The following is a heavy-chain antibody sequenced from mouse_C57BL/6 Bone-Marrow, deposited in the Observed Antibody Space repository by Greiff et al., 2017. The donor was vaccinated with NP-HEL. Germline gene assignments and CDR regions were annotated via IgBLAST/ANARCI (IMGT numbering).Heavy chain of an antibody. Sequence: QVQLQQSGAELARPGASVKLSCKASGYTFTSYGISWVKQRTGQGLEWIGEIYPRSGNTYYNEKFKGKATLTADTSSSTAYMELRSLTSEDSAVYFCARWDYYYGSRINWYFDVWGTGTTVTVSS. V-gene: IGHV1-81*01. D-gene: IGHD1-1*01. CDR1: GYTFTSYG. J-gene: IGHJ1*03. CDR2: IYPRSGNT. CDR3: ARWDYYYGSRINWYFDV.